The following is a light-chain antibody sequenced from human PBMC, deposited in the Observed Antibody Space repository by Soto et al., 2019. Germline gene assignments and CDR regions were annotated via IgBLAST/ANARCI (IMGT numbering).Light chain of an antibody. Sequence: QSVLTQPPSASGSPGQSVTISCTGTSSDVGAYTYVSWYQQHPGKAPELMIYGVTERPSGVPDRFSGSKSGNTASLTVSGLQTEDEAYYYCSSYAGSNNDVFGTGTKVTVL. CDR1: SSDVGAYTY. V-gene: IGLV2-8*01. J-gene: IGLJ1*01. CDR2: GVT. CDR3: SSYAGSNNDV.